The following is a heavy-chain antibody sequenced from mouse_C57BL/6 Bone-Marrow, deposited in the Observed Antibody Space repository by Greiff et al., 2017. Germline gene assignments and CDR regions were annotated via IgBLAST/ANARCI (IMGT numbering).Heavy chain of an antibody. CDR1: GYTFTSYW. CDR3: AREEDYYYGSS. J-gene: IGHJ3*01. CDR2: IDPSDSYT. V-gene: IGHV1-50*01. D-gene: IGHD1-1*01. Sequence: QVQLKQSGAELVKPGASVKLSCKASGYTFTSYWMQWVKQRPGQGLEWIGEIDPSDSYTNYNQKFKGKATLTVDTSSSTAYMQLSSLTSEDSAVYYCAREEDYYYGSSWGQGTLVTVSA.